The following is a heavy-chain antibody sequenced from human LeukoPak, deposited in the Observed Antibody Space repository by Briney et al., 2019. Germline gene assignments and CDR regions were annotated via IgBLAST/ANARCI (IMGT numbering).Heavy chain of an antibody. CDR2: IYYSGSA. V-gene: IGHV4-59*08. CDR3: ARHLGGGSYSHYFDH. Sequence: SETLSLTCTVSGGSISSHFWSWIRQPPGKGLDWIGYIYYSGSANYSPSLKSRVTISVDTSKNRFSLKLTSVTAADTAVYYCARHLGGGSYSHYFDHWGQGTLVTVSS. D-gene: IGHD2-15*01. CDR1: GGSISSHF. J-gene: IGHJ4*02.